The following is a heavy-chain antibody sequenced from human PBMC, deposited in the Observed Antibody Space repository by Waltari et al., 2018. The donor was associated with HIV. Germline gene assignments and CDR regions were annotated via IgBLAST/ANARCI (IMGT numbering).Heavy chain of an antibody. CDR2: IYDSGYT. D-gene: IGHD5-18*01. J-gene: IGHJ6*02. Sequence: QVQLQESGPGLVRPPQTLSLTCTVSGCSIGIGPYYWSWTRQHPGKGLEWIGYIYDSGYTFYNPTLKSRVAMSVETSKNQFSLRLNSVTAADTAVYYCARGWDTARVAGDYFGMDVWGQGTTVTVSS. CDR3: ARGWDTARVAGDYFGMDV. CDR1: GCSIGIGPYY. V-gene: IGHV4-31*03.